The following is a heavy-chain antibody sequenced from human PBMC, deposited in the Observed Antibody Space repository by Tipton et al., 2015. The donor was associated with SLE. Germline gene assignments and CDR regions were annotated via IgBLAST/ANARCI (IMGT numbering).Heavy chain of an antibody. CDR1: GFTFSSYA. J-gene: IGHJ3*02. Sequence: SLRLSCAASGFTFSSYAMHWVRQAPGKGLEWVAVISYDGSNRYYADSVKGRFTISRDNSKNTLYLQMNSLRAEDTAVYYCAGDGGSYYESAFDIWGQGTMVTVSS. CDR2: ISYDGSNR. CDR3: AGDGGSYYESAFDI. D-gene: IGHD1-26*01. V-gene: IGHV3-30*04.